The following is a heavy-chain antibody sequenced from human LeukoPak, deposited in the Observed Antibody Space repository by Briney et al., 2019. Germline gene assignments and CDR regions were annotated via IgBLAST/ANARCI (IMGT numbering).Heavy chain of an antibody. CDR3: ASQKGAYFDY. CDR1: GYRFTSSW. V-gene: IGHV5-51*01. J-gene: IGHJ4*02. CDR2: IYPGDSDT. Sequence: GESLKISCKGSGYRFTSSWIAWVRQKPGKGLEWMGIIYPGDSDTRYSPSFQGQVIISADKSISTAYLQWSSLKASDTAMYYCASQKGAYFDYWGQRNLVTVSS. D-gene: IGHD3-16*01.